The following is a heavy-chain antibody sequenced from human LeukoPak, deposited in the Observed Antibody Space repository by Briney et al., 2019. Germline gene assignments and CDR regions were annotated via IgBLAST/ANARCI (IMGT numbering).Heavy chain of an antibody. D-gene: IGHD3-22*01. CDR3: AKESSDSSGYGGDAFDI. CDR2: ISGSGGST. J-gene: IGHJ3*02. V-gene: IGHV3-23*01. Sequence: GGSLRLSCAASGFTFSSYAMSWVRQAPGKGLEWVSAISGSGGSTYYADSVKGRFTISRDNSKNTLYLQMNSLRAEDTAVYYCAKESSDSSGYGGDAFDIWGQGTMVTVSS. CDR1: GFTFSSYA.